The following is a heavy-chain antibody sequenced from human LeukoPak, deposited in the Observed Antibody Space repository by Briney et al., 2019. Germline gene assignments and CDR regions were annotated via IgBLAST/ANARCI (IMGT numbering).Heavy chain of an antibody. V-gene: IGHV3-7*01. CDR2: IKQDGSEK. J-gene: IGHJ4*02. D-gene: IGHD3-22*01. Sequence: GGSLRLSCAASGFTLSSYWMSWVRQAPGKGLEWVANIKQDGSEKYYVDSVKGRFTISRDNAKNSLHLQMNSLRAEDTAVYYCATSSIVVWYWGQGTLVTVSS. CDR3: ATSSIVVWY. CDR1: GFTLSSYW.